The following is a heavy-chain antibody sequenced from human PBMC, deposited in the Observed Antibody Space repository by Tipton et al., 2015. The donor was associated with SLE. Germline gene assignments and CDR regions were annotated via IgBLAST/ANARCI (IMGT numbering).Heavy chain of an antibody. V-gene: IGHV4-59*01. Sequence: TLSLTCTVSGGSIKRYYWSWIRQPPGKGLEWIGYIYYSGSTNYNPCLKSRVTISVDTSKNQFSLKLSSVTAADTAVYYCARVVTGHFWYYYYMDVWGKGTTVTVSS. CDR2: IYYSGST. CDR3: ARVVTGHFWYYYYMDV. CDR1: GGSIKRYY. J-gene: IGHJ6*03. D-gene: IGHD3-3*02.